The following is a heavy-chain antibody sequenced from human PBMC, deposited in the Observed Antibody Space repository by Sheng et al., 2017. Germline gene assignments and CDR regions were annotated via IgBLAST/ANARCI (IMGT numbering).Heavy chain of an antibody. CDR2: ISGSGSYT. CDR3: TRGPASLACSSSSCQRFEY. J-gene: IGHJ4*02. Sequence: EVQLVESGGGLVKPGGSLRLSCEASGFIFSSYSMNWVRQAPGRGLEWVSYISGSGSYTKYADSVKGPGSPSPETNAKNHCFYKPNSLTAEDTAVYFCTRGPASLACSSSSCQRFEYWGQGALVTVSS. CDR1: GFIFSSYS. V-gene: IGHV3-21*01. D-gene: IGHD2-2*01.